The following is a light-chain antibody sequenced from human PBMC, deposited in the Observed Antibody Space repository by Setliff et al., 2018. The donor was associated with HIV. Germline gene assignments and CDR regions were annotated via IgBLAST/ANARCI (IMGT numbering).Light chain of an antibody. Sequence: QSALTQPASVSGSPGQSVTISCTGTNSDVGAFNLVSWYQQYPGKAPKLMIYEVNKRPSGVSNRFSASKSGITASLTISGLQAEDEADYYCCSYAGSSVYVFGTGTKATV. CDR3: CSYAGSSVYV. CDR2: EVN. J-gene: IGLJ1*01. V-gene: IGLV2-23*02. CDR1: NSDVGAFNL.